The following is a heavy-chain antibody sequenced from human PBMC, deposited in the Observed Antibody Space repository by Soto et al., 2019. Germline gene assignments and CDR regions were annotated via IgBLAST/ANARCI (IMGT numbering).Heavy chain of an antibody. D-gene: IGHD2-2*01. V-gene: IGHV3-7*05. CDR3: ARSGMRDAFDI. CDR2: IKQDGSEK. J-gene: IGHJ3*02. CDR1: GFTFSSYW. Sequence: GGSLRLSCAASGFTFSSYWMSWVRQAPGKGLEWVANIKQDGSEKYYVDSVKGRFSIFRDNAKNSLYLQMNSLRAEDTAVYYCARSGMRDAFDIWGQGTMVTVSS.